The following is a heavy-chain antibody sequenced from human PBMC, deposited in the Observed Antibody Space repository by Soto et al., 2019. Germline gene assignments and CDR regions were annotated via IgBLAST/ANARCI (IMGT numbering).Heavy chain of an antibody. J-gene: IGHJ4*02. V-gene: IGHV3-33*01. CDR3: ARDSIAAAGISGKDY. CDR2: IWYDGSNK. CDR1: GFTFSSYG. Sequence: QVQLVESGGGVVQPGRSLRLSCAASGFTFSSYGMHWVRQAPGKGLEWVAVIWYDGSNKYYADSVKGRFTISRDNSKNTLYLQMNSLRAADTAVYYCARDSIAAAGISGKDYWGQGTLVTVSS. D-gene: IGHD6-13*01.